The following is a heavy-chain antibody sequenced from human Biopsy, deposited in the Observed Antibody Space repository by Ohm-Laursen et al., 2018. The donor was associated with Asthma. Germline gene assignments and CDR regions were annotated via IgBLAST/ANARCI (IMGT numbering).Heavy chain of an antibody. J-gene: IGHJ6*02. CDR1: GFTFSTYG. V-gene: IGHV3-30*03. Sequence: SLRLSCSASGFTFSTYGMHWVRQAPGKGLEWVAVISFDGIHKYYADSVKGRYTVSRDNSQNTLNLEMTSLKAEDTALYYCARVAVGSSWVYFYYGMDVWGQGTTVTVSS. CDR3: ARVAVGSSWVYFYYGMDV. D-gene: IGHD6-13*01. CDR2: ISFDGIHK.